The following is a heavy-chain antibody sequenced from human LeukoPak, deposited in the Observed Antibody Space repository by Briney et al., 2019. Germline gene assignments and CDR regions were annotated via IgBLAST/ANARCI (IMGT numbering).Heavy chain of an antibody. CDR3: AKSPALWREETGTAFDI. Sequence: PGGSLRLSRAASGFTFSSYSMNWVRQAPGGGLEWVSGISTISSTFYADSVKGRFTISRDNSKNTLYLQMNSLRAEDTAVYYCAKSPALWREETGTAFDIWGRGTMVTVSS. CDR2: ISTISST. CDR1: GFTFSSYS. D-gene: IGHD3-10*01. J-gene: IGHJ3*02. V-gene: IGHV3-23*01.